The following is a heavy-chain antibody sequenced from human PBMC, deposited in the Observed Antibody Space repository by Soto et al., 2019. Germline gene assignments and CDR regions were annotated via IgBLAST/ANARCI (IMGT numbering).Heavy chain of an antibody. J-gene: IGHJ4*02. Sequence: EVQLVESGGGLVKPEGSLRLSCAASGFTFSSYTMKWVRQAPGKGLEWVSSISSSSSYIYYADSLKGRFTISRDNAKNSLYLQMNSMRAEDTAVYYCAREGTYYYDSRGYYPLDYWGQGTLITVSS. V-gene: IGHV3-21*01. CDR1: GFTFSSYT. CDR3: AREGTYYYDSRGYYPLDY. D-gene: IGHD3-22*01. CDR2: ISSSSSYI.